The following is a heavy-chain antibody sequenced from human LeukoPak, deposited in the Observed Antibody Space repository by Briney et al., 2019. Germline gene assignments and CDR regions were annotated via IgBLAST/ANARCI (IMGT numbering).Heavy chain of an antibody. CDR3: ARTSGTSLDY. CDR1: GGTFSDYY. CDR2: INHSGSA. J-gene: IGHJ4*02. V-gene: IGHV4-34*01. Sequence: KPSETLSLTCVVYGGTFSDYYWSWVRQPPGKGLEWIGEINHSGSAKYNPSFKSRVTMSIHTSNNQFSLKLSSVTAADTAVYYCARTSGTSLDYWGQGTLVTVSS. D-gene: IGHD1-14*01.